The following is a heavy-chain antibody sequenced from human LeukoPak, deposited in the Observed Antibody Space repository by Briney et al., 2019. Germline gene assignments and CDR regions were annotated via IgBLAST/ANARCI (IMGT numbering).Heavy chain of an antibody. D-gene: IGHD6-25*01. CDR2: SRNRANRYTT. CDR1: GFTVSDHY. CDR3: ARGSCNSGWRDMDQ. J-gene: IGHJ4*01. V-gene: IGHV3-72*01. Sequence: PGGSLRLSCAASGFTVSDHYMDWVRQAPGKGLEWVGRSRNRANRYTTEYAASVKGRFTISRDDSQSSLFLQMNSLKTEDTAVYYCARGSCNSGWRDMDQWGHGTLVTVSS.